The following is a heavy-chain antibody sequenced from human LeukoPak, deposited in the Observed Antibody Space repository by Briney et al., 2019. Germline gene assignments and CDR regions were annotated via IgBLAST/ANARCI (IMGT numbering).Heavy chain of an antibody. V-gene: IGHV4-61*02. Sequence: SETLSLTCTVSGGSISSGSYYWSWIRQPAGKGLEWIGRIYTAGSTDYNPSLKSRITMSIDTSKNQVSLKLSSVTAADTAVYYCARHLPYSSSSYFNYWGQGTLVTVSS. CDR2: IYTAGST. D-gene: IGHD6-6*01. J-gene: IGHJ4*02. CDR3: ARHLPYSSSSYFNY. CDR1: GGSISSGSYY.